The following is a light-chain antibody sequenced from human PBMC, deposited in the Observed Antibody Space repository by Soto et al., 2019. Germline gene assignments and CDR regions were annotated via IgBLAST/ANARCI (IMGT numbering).Light chain of an antibody. J-gene: IGLJ1*01. Sequence: QSVLTQSPSSSGSPGQSVTISCTGTSNDIGVYDFVSWYQHHPGKAPRLIIYEVVQRPSGVPDRFSGSKSGNTASLTVSGLQAADEADYFCKSYAGSNNYVLGSGTKV. V-gene: IGLV2-8*01. CDR2: EVV. CDR1: SNDIGVYDF. CDR3: KSYAGSNNYV.